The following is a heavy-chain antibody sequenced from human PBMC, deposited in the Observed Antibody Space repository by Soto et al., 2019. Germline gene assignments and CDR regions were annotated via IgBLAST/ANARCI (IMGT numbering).Heavy chain of an antibody. CDR2: IYYSGST. CDR1: GGSISSYY. J-gene: IGHJ6*02. D-gene: IGHD5-18*01. V-gene: IGHV4-59*01. Sequence: QVQLQESGPGLVKPSETLSLTCTVSGGSISSYYWSWIRQPPGKGLEWIGYIYYSGSTNYNPSLKSRVTISVDTSKNQFSLKLSSVTAADTAVYYCVRGRVYSYGYDYYYGMDVWGQGTTVTVS. CDR3: VRGRVYSYGYDYYYGMDV.